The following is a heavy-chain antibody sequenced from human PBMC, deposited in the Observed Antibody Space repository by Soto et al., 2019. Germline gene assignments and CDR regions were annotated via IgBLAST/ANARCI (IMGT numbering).Heavy chain of an antibody. Sequence: SVKVSCKASGFTFTSSAMQWVRQARGQRLEWIGWIVVGSGNTNYAQKFQERVTITRDMSTSTAYMELSSLRSEDTAVYYCQTGPDDAFDIWGQGTMVTVSS. CDR1: GFTFTSSA. J-gene: IGHJ3*02. V-gene: IGHV1-58*02. CDR2: IVVGSGNT. CDR3: QTGPDDAFDI.